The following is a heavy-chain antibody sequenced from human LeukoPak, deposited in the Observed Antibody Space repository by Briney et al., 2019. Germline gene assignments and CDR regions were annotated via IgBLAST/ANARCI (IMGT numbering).Heavy chain of an antibody. V-gene: IGHV4-34*01. CDR1: GGSFSGYY. D-gene: IGHD6-6*01. CDR3: ARETPSSIAARRTYYFDY. Sequence: SETLSLTCAVYGGSFSGYYWSWIRHPPGKGLEWIGEINHSGSTNYNPSLKSRVTISVDTSKNQSSLKLSSVTAADTAVYYCARETPSSIAARRTYYFDYWGQGTLVTVSS. J-gene: IGHJ4*02. CDR2: INHSGST.